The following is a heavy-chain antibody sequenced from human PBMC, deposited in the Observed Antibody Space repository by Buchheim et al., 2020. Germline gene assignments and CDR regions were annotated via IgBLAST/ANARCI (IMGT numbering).Heavy chain of an antibody. CDR3: AKDLGYCGGGSCYPSNWFDP. V-gene: IGHV3-30*18. J-gene: IGHJ5*02. Sequence: QVQMVESGGGVVQPGRSLRLSCAASGFTFSSYGMHWVRQAPGKGLEWVSVISYDGSNKYYADSVKGRFTISRDNSKNTLYLQMNSLRAEDTAVYYCAKDLGYCGGGSCYPSNWFDPWGQGTL. CDR1: GFTFSSYG. D-gene: IGHD2-15*01. CDR2: ISYDGSNK.